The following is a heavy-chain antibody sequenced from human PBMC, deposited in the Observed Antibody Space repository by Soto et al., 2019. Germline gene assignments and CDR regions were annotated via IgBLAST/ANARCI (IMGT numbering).Heavy chain of an antibody. CDR1: GITFSNAW. CDR3: ATDEEDNGNDGDFDY. J-gene: IGHJ4*02. CDR2: IKNIPDGGTT. Sequence: PGGSLRLSCVASGITFSNAWMSWVRQAPGKGLEWVGHIKNIPDGGTTAFAAPVKGRFTISRDDSKNTVFLQMNSLITEDTAVYYCATDEEDNGNDGDFDYWGQGTLVTVSS. D-gene: IGHD1-1*01. V-gene: IGHV3-15*01.